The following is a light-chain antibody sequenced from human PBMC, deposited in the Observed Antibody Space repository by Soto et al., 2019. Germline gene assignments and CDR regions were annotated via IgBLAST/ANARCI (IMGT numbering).Light chain of an antibody. CDR2: WAS. Sequence: DIVMTQSPDSLTVSLGERATVNCKSSQSILYNSNNKNYLAWYQQKIGQPPKLLISWASIRESGVPDRFSGSGSGTDFNLTISSLQAEDVAVYYCQQYYDPPLTFGGGTKVEI. V-gene: IGKV4-1*01. CDR3: QQYYDPPLT. CDR1: QSILYNSNNKNY. J-gene: IGKJ4*01.